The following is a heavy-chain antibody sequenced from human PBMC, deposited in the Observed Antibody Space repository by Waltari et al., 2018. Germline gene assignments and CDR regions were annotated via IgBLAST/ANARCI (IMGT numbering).Heavy chain of an antibody. Sequence: EVQLVESGGGLVQPGGSLRLSCAASGFTFSSYWMSWVRQAPGKGLEWVANIKQDGSEKYYADSVKGRFTSSRDNSKNTLYLQMNSLRAEDTAVYYCAKDSTWTTVTTPDYWGQGTLVTVSS. D-gene: IGHD4-17*01. J-gene: IGHJ4*02. V-gene: IGHV3-7*01. CDR2: IKQDGSEK. CDR1: GFTFSSYW. CDR3: AKDSTWTTVTTPDY.